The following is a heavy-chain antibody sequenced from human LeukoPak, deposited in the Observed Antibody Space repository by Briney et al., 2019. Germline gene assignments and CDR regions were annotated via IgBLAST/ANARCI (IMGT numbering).Heavy chain of an antibody. CDR3: ARGISSSWDAFDI. V-gene: IGHV3-7*01. CDR1: GFTFSSYW. D-gene: IGHD6-13*01. CDR2: IKQDGSEK. J-gene: IGHJ3*02. Sequence: GGSLRLSCAASGFTFSSYWMSWVRQAPGKGLEWVANIKQDGSEKYYVDSVKGRFTISRDNAKNSLYLQMNSLRAEDTAVYYCARGISSSWDAFDIWGQGTMVTVSS.